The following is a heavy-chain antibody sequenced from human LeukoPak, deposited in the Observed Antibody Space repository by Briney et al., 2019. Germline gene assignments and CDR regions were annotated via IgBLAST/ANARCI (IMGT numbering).Heavy chain of an antibody. CDR3: AKPPQQDLAYDYVWGSYRYPYYFDY. J-gene: IGHJ4*02. Sequence: HGGSLRLSCAAAGFTFSSYAMSWVRQAPGKGLEWVSAISGSGGSTYYADSVKGRFTISRDNSKNTLYMQMNSLRAEDTAVYYCAKPPQQDLAYDYVWGSYRYPYYFDYWGQGTLVTVSS. D-gene: IGHD3-16*02. CDR1: GFTFSSYA. CDR2: ISGSGGST. V-gene: IGHV3-23*01.